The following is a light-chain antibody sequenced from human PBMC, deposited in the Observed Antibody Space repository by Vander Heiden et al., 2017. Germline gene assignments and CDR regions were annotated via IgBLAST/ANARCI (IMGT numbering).Light chain of an antibody. CDR1: SRDVGDYDS. CDR2: DVS. J-gene: IGLJ2*01. V-gene: IGLV2-11*01. Sequence: QSALTQPRSVSGSPGQSVTIPCTGTSRDVGDYDSVSWYLQHPGKVPKLMIYDVSKRPSGVPDRFSGSKSGNTASLTISGLQAEDEADYYCCSYAGSYTLVFGGGTRLTVL. CDR3: CSYAGSYTLV.